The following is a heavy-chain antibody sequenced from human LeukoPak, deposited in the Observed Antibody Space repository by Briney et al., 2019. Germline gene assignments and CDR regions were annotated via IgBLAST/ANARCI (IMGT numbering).Heavy chain of an antibody. CDR2: INPSGGST. Sequence: ASVKVSCKASGYTFTSYYMHWVRQAPGQGLEWMGIINPSGGSTSYAQKFQGRVTMTRDTSTSTVYMELSSLRSEDTAVYYCARRGYDILTGPNGMDVWGQGTTVTVSS. D-gene: IGHD3-9*01. CDR1: GYTFTSYY. CDR3: ARRGYDILTGPNGMDV. V-gene: IGHV1-46*01. J-gene: IGHJ6*02.